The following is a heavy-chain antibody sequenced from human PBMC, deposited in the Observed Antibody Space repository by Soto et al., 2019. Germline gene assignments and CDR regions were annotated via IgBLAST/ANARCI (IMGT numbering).Heavy chain of an antibody. CDR2: IYYSGST. J-gene: IGHJ4*02. CDR1: GGSIRSGGYC. CDR3: ARVNHIVVVTAMYYFDY. V-gene: IGHV4-31*03. Sequence: SETMSLTCTVSGGSIRSGGYCWSRIRQHPGKGLEWIGYIYYSGSTYYNPSLKSRVTISVDTSKNQFSLKLSSVTAADTAVYYCARVNHIVVVTAMYYFDYWCQGTLVNVS. D-gene: IGHD2-21*02.